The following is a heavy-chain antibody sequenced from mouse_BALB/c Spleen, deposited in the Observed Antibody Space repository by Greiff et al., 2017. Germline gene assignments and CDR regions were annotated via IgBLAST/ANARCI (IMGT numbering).Heavy chain of an antibody. CDR3: ARDNDYGSSYDY. Sequence: EVHLVESGGGLVQPGGSLRLSCATSGFTFTDSYMSWVRQPPGKALEWLGFIRNKANGYTTEYSASVKGRFTISRDNSQSILYLQMNTLRAEDSATYYCARDNDYGSSYDYWGQGTTLTVSS. CDR2: IRNKANGYTT. D-gene: IGHD1-1*01. V-gene: IGHV7-3*02. CDR1: GFTFTDSY. J-gene: IGHJ2*01.